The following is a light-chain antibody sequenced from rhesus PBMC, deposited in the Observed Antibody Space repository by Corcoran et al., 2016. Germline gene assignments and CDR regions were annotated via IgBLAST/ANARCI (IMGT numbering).Light chain of an antibody. Sequence: DIQMTQSPSSLSASVGDRVTIPCRASQVISNWLAWYHQKPGKAPNLLHYSASNLEKGVPSRFIGSGSEKGCTRTISSLQPEDIATEYCQQHDNFPLTFGGGTKVEIK. CDR3: QQHDNFPLT. J-gene: IGKJ4*01. CDR1: QVISNW. CDR2: SAS. V-gene: IGKV1-69*01.